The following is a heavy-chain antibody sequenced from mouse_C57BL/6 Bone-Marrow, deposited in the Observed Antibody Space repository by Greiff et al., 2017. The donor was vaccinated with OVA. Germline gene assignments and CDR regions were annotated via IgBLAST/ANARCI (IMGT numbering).Heavy chain of an antibody. D-gene: IGHD3-2*02. Sequence: QVQLKQPGAELVRPGSSVKLSCKASGYTFTSYWMHWVKQRPIQGLEWIGNIDPSDSETHYNQKFKDKATLTVDKSSSTAYMQLSSLTSEDSAVYYCARGSSGYYFDYWGQGTTLTVSS. CDR3: ARGSSGYYFDY. J-gene: IGHJ2*01. CDR1: GYTFTSYW. V-gene: IGHV1-52*01. CDR2: IDPSDSET.